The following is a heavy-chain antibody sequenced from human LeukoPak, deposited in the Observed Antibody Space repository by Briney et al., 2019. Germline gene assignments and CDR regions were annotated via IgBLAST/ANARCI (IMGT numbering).Heavy chain of an antibody. Sequence: SETLSLTCTVSGGSISSYYWSWIRQPPGKGLEWIGYIYYSGSTNYNPSLKSRVTISVDTSKNQFSLKLSSVTAADTAVYYCAGLGAPDIGIDYWGQGTLVTVSS. D-gene: IGHD1-26*01. J-gene: IGHJ4*02. V-gene: IGHV4-59*01. CDR2: IYYSGST. CDR1: GGSISSYY. CDR3: AGLGAPDIGIDY.